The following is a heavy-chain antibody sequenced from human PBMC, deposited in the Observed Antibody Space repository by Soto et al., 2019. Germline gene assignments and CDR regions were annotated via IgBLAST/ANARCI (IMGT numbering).Heavy chain of an antibody. D-gene: IGHD4-17*01. Sequence: EVHLVESGGGLVQPGGSLKLSCAVSGFTFSGSAMHWVHQASGKGLEWVGRIRSKSNSYATAYAASVKGRFTISRDDSKNTAYLQMNSLNTEDTAVYYCTRGYGDYVRDYWGQGTLVTVSS. V-gene: IGHV3-73*01. CDR2: IRSKSNSYAT. J-gene: IGHJ4*02. CDR3: TRGYGDYVRDY. CDR1: GFTFSGSA.